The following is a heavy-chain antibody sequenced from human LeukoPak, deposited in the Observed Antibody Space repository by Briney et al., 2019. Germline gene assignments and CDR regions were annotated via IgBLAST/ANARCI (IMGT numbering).Heavy chain of an antibody. J-gene: IGHJ4*02. CDR3: STEDKYCTGANCGVF. V-gene: IGHV1-2*02. CDR1: GYTLTEYY. D-gene: IGHD2-8*02. CDR2: IIPDSGGT. Sequence: ASVTVSCKASGYTLTEYYIHWVRQAPGQGLEWMGIIIPDSGGTTYQQNFQGRVTMTRDTSISTFYMELSSLRPDDTAVYYCSTEDKYCTGANCGVFWGQGTLVTVSS.